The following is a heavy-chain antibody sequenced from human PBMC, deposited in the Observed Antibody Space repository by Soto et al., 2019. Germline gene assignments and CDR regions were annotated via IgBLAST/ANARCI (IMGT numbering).Heavy chain of an antibody. V-gene: IGHV4-61*01. CDR2: IYYSGIT. CDR1: GGSVSSDSYY. J-gene: IGHJ5*02. CDR3: ATISLTYWFDP. Sequence: QVQLQESGPGLVKPSETLSLTCSVSGGSVSSDSYYWSWIRQPPGKGLEFIGYIYYSGITNYNPSLKSRVTISLDTSKTQFSLRLTSVTAADTAVYYCATISLTYWFDPWGQGTLVTVSS.